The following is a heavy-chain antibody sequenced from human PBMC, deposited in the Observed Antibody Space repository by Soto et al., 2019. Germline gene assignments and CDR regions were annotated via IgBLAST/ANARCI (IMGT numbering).Heavy chain of an antibody. CDR2: IYYSGST. V-gene: IGHV4-59*08. J-gene: IGHJ4*02. D-gene: IGHD3-10*01. CDR1: GGSISSYY. Sequence: SETLSLTCTVSGGSISSYYWSWIRQPPGKGLEWIGYIYYSGSTNYNPSLKSRVTISVDTSKNQFSLKLSSVTAADTAVYYCARRDYGSGSYYFDYWGQGTLVTVSS. CDR3: ARRDYGSGSYYFDY.